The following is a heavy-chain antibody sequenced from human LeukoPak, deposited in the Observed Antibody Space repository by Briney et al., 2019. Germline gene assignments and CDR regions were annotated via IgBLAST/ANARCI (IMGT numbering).Heavy chain of an antibody. CDR2: ISSSSSYI. CDR1: GFTFSSYS. CDR3: ARSGGDCSSTSCLHY. Sequence: GGSLRLSCAASGFTFSSYSMNWVRQAPGKGREWVSSISSSSSYIYYADSVKGRFTISRDNAKNSLYLQMNSLRAEDTAVYYCARSGGDCSSTSCLHYWGQGTLVTVSS. J-gene: IGHJ4*02. V-gene: IGHV3-21*01. D-gene: IGHD2-2*01.